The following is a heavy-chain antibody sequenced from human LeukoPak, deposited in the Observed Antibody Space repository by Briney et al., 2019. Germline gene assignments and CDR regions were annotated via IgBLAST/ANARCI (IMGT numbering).Heavy chain of an antibody. D-gene: IGHD6-19*01. V-gene: IGHV1-69*13. CDR1: GGTFSSYA. J-gene: IGHJ5*02. CDR2: IIPIFGTA. CDR3: ARDDSSGWPNWFDP. Sequence: ASVKVSCKASGGTFSSYAISWVRQAPGQGLEWMGGIIPIFGTANYAQKFQGRVTITADESTSTAYMELSSLKSEDTAVYYCARDDSSGWPNWFDPWGQGTLVTVSS.